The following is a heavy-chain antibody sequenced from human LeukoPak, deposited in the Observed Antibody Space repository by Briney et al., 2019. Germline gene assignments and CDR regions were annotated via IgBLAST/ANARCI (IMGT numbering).Heavy chain of an antibody. J-gene: IGHJ3*02. CDR3: ARDKYPTGYSSRCYSTRRDAFDI. CDR1: GFTFSSYS. D-gene: IGHD6-13*01. V-gene: IGHV3-21*01. Sequence: GGPLRLSCAASGFTFSSYSMNWVRQAPGKGLEWVSSISSSSSYIYYADSVKGRFTISRDNAKNSLYLQMNSLRAEDTAVYYCARDKYPTGYSSRCYSTRRDAFDIWGQGTMVTVSS. CDR2: ISSSSSYI.